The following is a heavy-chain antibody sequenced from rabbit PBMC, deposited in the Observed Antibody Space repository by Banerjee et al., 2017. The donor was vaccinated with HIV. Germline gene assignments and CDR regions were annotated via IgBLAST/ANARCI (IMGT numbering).Heavy chain of an antibody. D-gene: IGHD5-1*01. V-gene: IGHV1S40*01. CDR3: AREYSSYDL. CDR2: INTSSGNT. Sequence: ACINTSSGNTVYASWAKGRFTISKTSSTTVTLQMTSLTAADTATYFCAREYSSYDLWGQGTLVTVS. J-gene: IGHJ4*01.